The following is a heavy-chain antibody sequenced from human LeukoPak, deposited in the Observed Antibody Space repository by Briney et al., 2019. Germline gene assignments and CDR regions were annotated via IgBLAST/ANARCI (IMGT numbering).Heavy chain of an antibody. CDR1: GGSISSYY. J-gene: IGHJ6*02. V-gene: IGHV4-4*07. Sequence: SETLSLTCTVSGGSISSYYWSWIRQPAGKGLEWIGRIYTSGSTNYNPSLKSRVTMSVDTSKNQFSLKLSSVTAADTAVYYCARGEDFGQAPDSYGYYRMDVWGQGTTVTVSS. CDR2: IYTSGST. D-gene: IGHD2-15*01. CDR3: ARGEDFGQAPDSYGYYRMDV.